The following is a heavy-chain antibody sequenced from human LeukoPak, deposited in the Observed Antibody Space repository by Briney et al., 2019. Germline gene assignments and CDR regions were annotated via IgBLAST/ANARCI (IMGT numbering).Heavy chain of an antibody. D-gene: IGHD1-26*01. CDR2: IIPIFGTA. J-gene: IGHJ4*02. CDR1: GGTFSSYA. CDR3: ARTTSGSYPNSGYYFDY. V-gene: IGHV1-69*05. Sequence: ASVKVSCKASGGTFSSYAISWVRQAPGQGLEWMGGIIPIFGTANYAQKFQGRVTITTDESTSTAYMELSSLRSGDTAVYYCARTTSGSYPNSGYYFDYWGQGTLVTVSS.